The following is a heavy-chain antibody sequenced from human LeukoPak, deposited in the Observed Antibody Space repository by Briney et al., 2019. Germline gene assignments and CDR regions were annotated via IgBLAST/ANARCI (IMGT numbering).Heavy chain of an antibody. CDR1: GFTFNSYG. D-gene: IGHD4-23*01. CDR2: IWFDGSSQ. V-gene: IGHV3-33*03. J-gene: IGHJ4*02. Sequence: GGSLRLSCAASGFTFNSYGMNWVRQAPGKGLEWVANIWFDGSSQDYADSVKGRFTISRDNSKNALYLQMNSLRADDTAVYFCAKGPSNSRAFFDFWGQGTLVTVSS. CDR3: AKGPSNSRAFFDF.